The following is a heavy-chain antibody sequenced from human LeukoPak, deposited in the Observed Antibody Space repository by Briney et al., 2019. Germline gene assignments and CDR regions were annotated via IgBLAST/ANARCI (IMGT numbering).Heavy chain of an antibody. CDR2: IIPIFGTA. V-gene: IGHV1-69*13. CDR1: GGTFSIYA. CDR3: ARDARYCSSTSCYTP. J-gene: IGHJ5*02. D-gene: IGHD2-2*01. Sequence: SVKVSCTASGGTFSIYAISWVRQAPGQGLEWMGGIIPIFGTANYAQKFQGRVTITADESTSTAYMELSSLRSEDTAVYYCARDARYCSSTSCYTPWGQGTLVTVSS.